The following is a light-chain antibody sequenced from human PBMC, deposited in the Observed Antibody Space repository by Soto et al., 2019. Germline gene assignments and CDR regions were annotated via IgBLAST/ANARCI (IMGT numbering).Light chain of an antibody. CDR3: QSYDSSLGGSV. V-gene: IGLV1-40*01. Sequence: QSVLTQPPSVSGAPGQWVTISRTGSGSSRGAGYDVHWYQQLPGTAPKLLIYGNTNRPSGVPDRFSGSKSGTSASLAITGLQAEDEADYYCQSYDSSLGGSVFGTGTKVTVL. CDR2: GNT. J-gene: IGLJ1*01. CDR1: GSSRGAGYD.